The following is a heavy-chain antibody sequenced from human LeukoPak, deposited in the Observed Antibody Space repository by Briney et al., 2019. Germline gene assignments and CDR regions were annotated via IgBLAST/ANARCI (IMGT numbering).Heavy chain of an antibody. V-gene: IGHV3-74*01. D-gene: IGHD1-1*01. J-gene: IGHJ5*02. Sequence: GGSLRLSCAASGFAFSTYWMHWVRQAPGKGLVWVTRINTDGSSTNYADSVKGRFTISRDNAKNTLYLQMNSLRAEDTAVYYCARVGTTFVLDPWGQGTLVTVSS. CDR2: INTDGSST. CDR3: ARVGTTFVLDP. CDR1: GFAFSTYW.